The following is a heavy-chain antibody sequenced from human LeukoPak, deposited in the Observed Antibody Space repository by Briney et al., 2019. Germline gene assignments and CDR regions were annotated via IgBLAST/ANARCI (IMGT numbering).Heavy chain of an antibody. CDR1: GGSFSGYY. J-gene: IGHJ4*02. D-gene: IGHD5-12*01. CDR3: ARDSVATTIDY. CDR2: INHSGST. Sequence: SETLSLTCAVYGGSFSGYYWSWTRQPPGKGLEWVGEINHSGSTNYNPSLKSRVTISVDTSKNQFSLKLSSVTAADTAVYYCARDSVATTIDYWGQGTLVTVSS. V-gene: IGHV4-34*01.